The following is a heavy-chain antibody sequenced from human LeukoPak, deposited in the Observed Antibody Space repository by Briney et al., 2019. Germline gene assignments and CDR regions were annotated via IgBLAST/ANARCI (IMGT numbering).Heavy chain of an antibody. CDR1: GGIFISYA. V-gene: IGHV1-69*13. D-gene: IGHD2-15*01. J-gene: IGHJ5*02. Sequence: ASVKVSCKASGGIFISYAISWVRQAPGQGLEWMGGIIPIFGTANYAQKFQGRVTITADESTSTAYMELSSLRSEDTAVYYCASLIRSWFDPWGQGTLVTVSS. CDR2: IIPIFGTA. CDR3: ASLIRSWFDP.